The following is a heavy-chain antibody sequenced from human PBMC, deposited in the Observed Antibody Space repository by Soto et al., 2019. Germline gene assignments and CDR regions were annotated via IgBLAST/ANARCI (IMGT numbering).Heavy chain of an antibody. Sequence: ASVKVSCKASGYTFTSYGISWVRQAPGQGLEWMGWISAYNGNTNYAQKLQGRVTMTTDTSTSTAYMELRSLRSDDTAVYYCAKDSSGYYYGVFDYWGQGAMVTVPS. J-gene: IGHJ4*02. CDR1: GYTFTSYG. CDR3: AKDSSGYYYGVFDY. D-gene: IGHD3-22*01. V-gene: IGHV1-18*04. CDR2: ISAYNGNT.